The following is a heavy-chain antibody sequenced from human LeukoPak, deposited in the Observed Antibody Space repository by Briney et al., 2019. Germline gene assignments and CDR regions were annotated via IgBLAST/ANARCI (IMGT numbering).Heavy chain of an antibody. V-gene: IGHV3-48*03. CDR3: AREASHINSFDY. CDR2: ISSSGSTI. Sequence: GGSLRLSCAASGFTYSSYEMNWVRQAPGKGLEWVSYISSSGSTIYYADYVKGRFTISRDNAKNSLYLQMNSLRAEDTAVYYCAREASHINSFDYWGQGALVTVSS. D-gene: IGHD2-2*01. J-gene: IGHJ4*02. CDR1: GFTYSSYE.